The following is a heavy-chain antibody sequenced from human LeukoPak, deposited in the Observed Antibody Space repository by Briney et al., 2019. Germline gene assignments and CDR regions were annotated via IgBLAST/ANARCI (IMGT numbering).Heavy chain of an antibody. CDR2: ISYDGSNK. J-gene: IGHJ4*02. V-gene: IGHV3-30*18. CDR1: GFTFSSYG. Sequence: GGSLRLSCAASGFTFSSYGMHWVRQAPGKGLEWVALISYDGSNKYYPDSVKGRFTISRDNSKNTLYLQMNSLRPEDTAVYYCAKGRYTGSSFFDYWGQGTLVTVSS. CDR3: AKGRYTGSSFFDY. D-gene: IGHD3-10*01.